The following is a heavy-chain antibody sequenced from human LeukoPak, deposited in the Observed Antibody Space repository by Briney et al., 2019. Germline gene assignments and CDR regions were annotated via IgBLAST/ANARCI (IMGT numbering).Heavy chain of an antibody. CDR2: ISDSGGRT. CDR1: GFTFSSYA. Sequence: GGSLRLSCAASGFTFSSYAMSWVRQAPGKGLEWVSVISDSGGRTDYADSVKGRFTISRDNSKNTLFMQMNSLRVEDTAVYYCTRDRSYANDYWGQGTLVTVSS. V-gene: IGHV3-23*01. CDR3: TRDRSYANDY. J-gene: IGHJ4*02. D-gene: IGHD1-26*01.